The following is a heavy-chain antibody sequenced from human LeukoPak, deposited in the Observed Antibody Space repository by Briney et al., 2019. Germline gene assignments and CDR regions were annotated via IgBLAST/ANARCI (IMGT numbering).Heavy chain of an antibody. D-gene: IGHD2-8*01. CDR1: GYTFTSYG. Sequence: ASVKVSCKASGYTFTSYGISWVGQAPGQGREWLGWISAYNGNTNYEQKLQGRVTMTPATSTSTAYMELRSLRSDDTAVDYCARVGYCTNGVCYDAFDIWGQGTMVTVSS. CDR3: ARVGYCTNGVCYDAFDI. CDR2: ISAYNGNT. J-gene: IGHJ3*02. V-gene: IGHV1-18*01.